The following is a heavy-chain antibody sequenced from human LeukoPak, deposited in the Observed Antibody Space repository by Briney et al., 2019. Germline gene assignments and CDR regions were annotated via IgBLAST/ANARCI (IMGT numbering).Heavy chain of an antibody. D-gene: IGHD2-2*01. V-gene: IGHV1-46*01. Sequence: ASVKVSCKASGYTFTSYYMHWVRQAPGQGLEWMGIINPSGGSTSYAQKFQGRVTMTRDTSTSTVYMELSSLRSEDTAVYYCARASYRHSRRDIVVVPAAIGLAHWFDPWGQGTLVTVSS. J-gene: IGHJ5*02. CDR1: GYTFTSYY. CDR2: INPSGGST. CDR3: ARASYRHSRRDIVVVPAAIGLAHWFDP.